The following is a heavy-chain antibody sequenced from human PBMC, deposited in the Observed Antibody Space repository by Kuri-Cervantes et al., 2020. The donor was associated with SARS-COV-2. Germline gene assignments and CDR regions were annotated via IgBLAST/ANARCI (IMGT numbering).Heavy chain of an antibody. CDR2: ISSSGSAI. CDR3: ARESRDAYNLGSFDL. CDR1: GFTFSSYE. Sequence: GESLKISCAASGFTFSSYEMHWVRQAPGKGLEWVSYISSSGSAIYYADSVKGRFTISRDNAKNSLYLQMNSLRDEDTAVYYCARESRDAYNLGSFDLWGRGTQVTVSS. D-gene: IGHD5-24*01. J-gene: IGHJ2*01. V-gene: IGHV3-48*03.